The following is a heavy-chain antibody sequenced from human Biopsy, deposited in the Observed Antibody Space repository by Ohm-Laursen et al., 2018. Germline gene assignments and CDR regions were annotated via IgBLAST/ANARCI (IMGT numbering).Heavy chain of an antibody. CDR3: ARDTRWSPYSMDV. J-gene: IGHJ6*02. Sequence: SLRLSCAAPGFSFSDYHMRWIRQAPGRGLEWVSYSSGGGTIYYGDSMKGRVTISRDNAKNSLYLQMHSLRAEDTAVYYCARDTRWSPYSMDVWGQGTTVTVSS. V-gene: IGHV3-11*01. CDR2: SSGGGTI. CDR1: GFSFSDYH. D-gene: IGHD4-23*01.